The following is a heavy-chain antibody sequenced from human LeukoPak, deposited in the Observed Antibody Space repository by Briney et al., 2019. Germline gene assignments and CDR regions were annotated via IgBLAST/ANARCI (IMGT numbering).Heavy chain of an antibody. V-gene: IGHV4-4*02. CDR1: GGSIRTTNW. CDR3: TRESGAFSPFGF. D-gene: IGHD1-26*01. J-gene: IGHJ4*02. Sequence: PSETLSLTCAVSGGSIRTTNWWRWGRQPPGKRLEWIGEVHLSGASNYNPSLKSRVNISIDKSKNQLSLELTSVTAADTAIYNCTRESGAFSPFGFWGQGTLVTVSS. CDR2: VHLSGAS.